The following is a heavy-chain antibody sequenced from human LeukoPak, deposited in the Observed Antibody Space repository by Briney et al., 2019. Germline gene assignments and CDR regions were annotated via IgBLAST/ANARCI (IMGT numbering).Heavy chain of an antibody. D-gene: IGHD3-10*01. CDR2: ISWNSDSI. CDR3: ATYGSGSYYGDY. V-gene: IGHV3-9*01. CDR1: GFTFDDYA. J-gene: IGHJ4*02. Sequence: PGRSLRLSCAASGFTFDDYAMHWVRQAPGKGLEWVSGISWNSDSIGYADSVKGRFTISRDNAKNSLYLQMNSLRAEDTALYYCATYGSGSYYGDYWGQGTLVTVSS.